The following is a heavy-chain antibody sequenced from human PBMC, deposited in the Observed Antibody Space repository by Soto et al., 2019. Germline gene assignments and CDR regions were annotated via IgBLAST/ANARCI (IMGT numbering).Heavy chain of an antibody. V-gene: IGHV1-2*04. D-gene: IGHD3-3*01. Sequence: ASVKVSCKASGYTFTGYYMHWVRQAPGQGLEWMGWINPNSGGTNYAQKFQGWVTMTRDMSISTAYMELSRLRSDDTAVYYCARGIDFWSGYTNYYGMDVWGQGTTVTVSS. J-gene: IGHJ6*02. CDR1: GYTFTGYY. CDR2: INPNSGGT. CDR3: ARGIDFWSGYTNYYGMDV.